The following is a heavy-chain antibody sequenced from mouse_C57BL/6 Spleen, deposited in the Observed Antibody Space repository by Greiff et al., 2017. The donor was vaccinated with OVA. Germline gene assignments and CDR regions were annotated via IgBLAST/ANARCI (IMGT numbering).Heavy chain of an antibody. Sequence: EVQLQESGPGLVKPSQSLSLTCSVTGYSITSGYYWNWIRQFPGNKLEWMGYISYDGSNNYNPSLKNRISITRDTSKNQFFLKLNSVTTEDTATYYCARDGLGKGDYWGQGTTLTVSS. CDR3: ARDGLGKGDY. D-gene: IGHD4-1*01. V-gene: IGHV3-6*01. J-gene: IGHJ2*01. CDR1: GYSITSGYY. CDR2: ISYDGSN.